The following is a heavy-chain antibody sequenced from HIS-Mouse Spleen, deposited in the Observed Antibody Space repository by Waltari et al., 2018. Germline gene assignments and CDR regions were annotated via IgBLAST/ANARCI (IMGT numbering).Heavy chain of an antibody. J-gene: IGHJ4*02. CDR1: GFTFSSYW. CDR3: ARDGGTGDFDY. V-gene: IGHV3-7*01. CDR2: IKQDGSEK. D-gene: IGHD7-27*01. Sequence: EVQLVESGGGLVQPGGSLRLSCVASGFTFSSYWMSWVRQAPGKGLEWVANIKQDGSEKYYVDSVKGRFTISRDNAKNSLYLQMNSLRSEDTAVYYCARDGGTGDFDYWGQGTLVTVSS.